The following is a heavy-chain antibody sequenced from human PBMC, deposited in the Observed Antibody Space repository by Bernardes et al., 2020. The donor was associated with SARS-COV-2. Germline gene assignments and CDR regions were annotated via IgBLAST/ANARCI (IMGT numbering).Heavy chain of an antibody. V-gene: IGHV3-53*01. CDR3: ARDNSSDAFDI. CDR2: IYSSGST. D-gene: IGHD4-4*01. CDR1: GFTVSSNY. J-gene: IGHJ3*02. Sequence: GSLRLSCAASGFTVSSNYMNWVRQAPGKGLEWVSAIYSSGSTYYGDSVKGRFTISRDRSNNTVYLQMNSLRAEDTAVYYCARDNSSDAFDIWGQGTMVTVSS.